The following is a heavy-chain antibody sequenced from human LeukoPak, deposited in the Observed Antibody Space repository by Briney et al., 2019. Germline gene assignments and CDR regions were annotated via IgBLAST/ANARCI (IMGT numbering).Heavy chain of an antibody. D-gene: IGHD5-24*01. CDR2: ISSGSSYI. Sequence: GGSLRLSCAASGFTFSTYSMDWVRQAPGQGLEWVASISSGSSYIYYADSVKGRFTISRDNAKNSLYLQMNSLRAEDTAVYYCVRSMATITFSFDYWGQGTLVTVSS. J-gene: IGHJ4*02. V-gene: IGHV3-21*01. CDR3: VRSMATITFSFDY. CDR1: GFTFSTYS.